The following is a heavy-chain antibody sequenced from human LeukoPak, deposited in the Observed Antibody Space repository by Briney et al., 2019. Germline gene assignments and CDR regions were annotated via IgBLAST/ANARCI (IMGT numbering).Heavy chain of an antibody. CDR3: AKDSLWFGELSFDY. J-gene: IGHJ4*02. CDR1: GFTFSSYA. CDR2: ISGSGGST. Sequence: GGSLRLSCAASGFTFSSYAMSWVRQAPGKGLEWVSAISGSGGSTYYADSVKGRFTISRDNSKNTLYLQMNSLRAADTAVYYCAKDSLWFGELSFDYWGQGTLVTVSS. D-gene: IGHD3-10*01. V-gene: IGHV3-23*01.